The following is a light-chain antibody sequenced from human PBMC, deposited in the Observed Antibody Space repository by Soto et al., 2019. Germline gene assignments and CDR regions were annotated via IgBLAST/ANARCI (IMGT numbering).Light chain of an antibody. V-gene: IGKV1-9*01. Sequence: DIQLTQSPSFLSASVGDRVTITRRASQGFSSNLAWYQQKPGKAPKLLIYAASSLQSGVPSRFSGSGSGTEFTLTISSLQPEDFATYYCQQRNSYPPRTFGGGTKVEIK. CDR2: AAS. CDR1: QGFSSN. CDR3: QQRNSYPPRT. J-gene: IGKJ4*01.